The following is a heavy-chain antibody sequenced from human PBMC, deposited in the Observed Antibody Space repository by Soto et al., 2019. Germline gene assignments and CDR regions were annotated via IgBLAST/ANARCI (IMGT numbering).Heavy chain of an antibody. CDR3: AKDRIAAAEWWYYFDY. CDR2: ISWNSGSI. CDR1: GFTFDDYA. V-gene: IGHV3-9*01. J-gene: IGHJ4*02. D-gene: IGHD6-13*01. Sequence: EVQLVESGGGLVQPGRSLRLSCAASGFTFDDYAMHWVRQAPGKGLEWVSGISWNSGSIGYADSVKGRFTISRDNAKNSLYLQMNSVRAEDTALYYCAKDRIAAAEWWYYFDYWGQGTLVTVSS.